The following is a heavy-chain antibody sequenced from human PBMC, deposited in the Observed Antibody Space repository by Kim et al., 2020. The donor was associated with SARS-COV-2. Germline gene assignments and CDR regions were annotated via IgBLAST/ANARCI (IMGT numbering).Heavy chain of an antibody. CDR1: GYTFTRYA. V-gene: IGHV1-8*01. Sequence: ASVKVSCKASGYTFTRYAIPWVRQATGQGLEWMGWMNPNSGNTGYAQKFQGRVTMTRNTPISTAYMELSSLRSEDTAVYYCARGFGPWFGELVTPPGYWGQGTLVTVSS. J-gene: IGHJ4*02. D-gene: IGHD3-10*01. CDR2: MNPNSGNT. CDR3: ARGFGPWFGELVTPPGY.